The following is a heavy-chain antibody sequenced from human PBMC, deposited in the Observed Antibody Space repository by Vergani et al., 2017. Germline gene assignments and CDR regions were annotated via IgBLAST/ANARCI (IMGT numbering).Heavy chain of an antibody. Sequence: QVQLVESGGDLVKPGRSLSPSSPPSLFPLSPSYLPSIRQAPGKGLEAVSYISSSGNTMYYPESVRGRFTISRENAKNSLYLQMNSLRAEDTAVYYCARRSRPGDVYYFDSWGQGTLVTVSS. CDR2: ISSSGNTM. V-gene: IGHV3-11*01. CDR3: ARRSRPGDVYYFDS. CDR1: LFPLSPSY. D-gene: IGHD1-26*01. J-gene: IGHJ4*02.